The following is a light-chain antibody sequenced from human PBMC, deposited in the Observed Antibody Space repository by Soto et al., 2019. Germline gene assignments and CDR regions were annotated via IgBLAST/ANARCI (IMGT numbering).Light chain of an antibody. CDR3: QQRSNWPPT. J-gene: IGKJ1*01. CDR2: DAS. V-gene: IGKV3-11*01. CDR1: QSVSSY. Sequence: EIVLTQSPATLSLSPGERATLSCRASQSVSSYLAWDQQKPGQAPRLLIYDASNRATGIPARFSGSGSGTDFTLTISSLEPEDFAVYYCQQRSNWPPTVGQGTKVEI.